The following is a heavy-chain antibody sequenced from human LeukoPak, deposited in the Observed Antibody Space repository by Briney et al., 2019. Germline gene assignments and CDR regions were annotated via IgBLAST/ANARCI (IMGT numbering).Heavy chain of an antibody. J-gene: IGHJ4*02. D-gene: IGHD3-9*01. Sequence: ASVKVSCKVSGYTLTELSMHWVRQAPGKGLEWMGGFDPEDGETIYVQKFQGRVTMTEDTSTDTAYMELSSLRSEDTAVYYCASRFDWLLIFDYWGQGTLVTVSS. V-gene: IGHV1-24*01. CDR1: GYTLTELS. CDR2: FDPEDGET. CDR3: ASRFDWLLIFDY.